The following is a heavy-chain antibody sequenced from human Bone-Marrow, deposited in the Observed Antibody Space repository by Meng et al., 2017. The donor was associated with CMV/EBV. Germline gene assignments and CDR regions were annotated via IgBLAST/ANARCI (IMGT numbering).Heavy chain of an antibody. CDR2: IYHSGST. D-gene: IGHD6-19*01. J-gene: IGHJ4*02. CDR3: ARFGGWYGMGDY. Sequence: SETLSLTCTVSGYSISSGYYWGWIRQPPGKGLEWIGSIYHSGSTYYNPSLKSRVTISVDTSKNQFSLKLSSMTAADTAVYYCARFGGWYGMGDYWGQGTLVTVSS. V-gene: IGHV4-38-2*02. CDR1: GYSISSGYY.